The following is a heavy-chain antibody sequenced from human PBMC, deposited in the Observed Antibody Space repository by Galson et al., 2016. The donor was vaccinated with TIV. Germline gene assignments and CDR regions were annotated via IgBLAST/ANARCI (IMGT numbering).Heavy chain of an antibody. CDR1: GGPFITQA. J-gene: IGHJ6*01. CDR2: IIPIFGTT. Sequence: SVKVSCKASGGPFITQAISWVRQAPGQGLEWMGGIIPIFGTTNYAQKFQGRVTITTDESTKTAYMELNSLHRGPIGLPPGTLLQEHLWG. V-gene: IGHV1-69*05. CDR3: TLLQEHL.